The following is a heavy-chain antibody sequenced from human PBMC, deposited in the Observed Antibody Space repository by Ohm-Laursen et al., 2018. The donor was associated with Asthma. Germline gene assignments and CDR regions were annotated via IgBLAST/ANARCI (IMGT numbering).Heavy chain of an antibody. V-gene: IGHV1-46*03. D-gene: IGHD3-3*01. J-gene: IGHJ5*02. CDR3: ARESLSNYDFWSGYTGGNWFDP. CDR2: INPSGGST. CDR1: GYTFTSYY. Sequence: ASVKVSCKASGYTFTSYYMHWVRQAPGQGLEWMGIINPSGGSTSYAQKFQGRVTMTRDTSTSTVYMELSSLGSEDTAVYYCARESLSNYDFWSGYTGGNWFDPWGQGTLVTVSS.